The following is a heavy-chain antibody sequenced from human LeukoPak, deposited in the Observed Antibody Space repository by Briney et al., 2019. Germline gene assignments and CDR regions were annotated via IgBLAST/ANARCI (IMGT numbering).Heavy chain of an antibody. D-gene: IGHD2-2*01. CDR3: ARDVYCSSTSCYGWFDP. V-gene: IGHV4-39*02. Sequence: PSETLSLTCTVSGGSISSSNYYWGWIRQPPGKGLEWIGSIYYSGSTYYNPSLKSRVTISVDTSKNQFSLKLRSVTAADTAVFYCARDVYCSSTSCYGWFDPWGQGTLVTVSS. CDR1: GGSISSSNYY. CDR2: IYYSGST. J-gene: IGHJ5*02.